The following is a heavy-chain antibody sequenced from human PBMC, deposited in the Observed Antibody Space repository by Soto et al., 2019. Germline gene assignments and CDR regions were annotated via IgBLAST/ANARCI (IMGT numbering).Heavy chain of an antibody. Sequence: KPSETLSLTCSVSGGSISSGWHYWTWMRQQPGKGLEWIGYIYYSGSTDYNPSLKSRVTISVDRSKNQFSLNLSSVTAADTAIHYWVRESVGYDSYKRDLLAVCGQGTTVTVSS. CDR2: IYYSGST. CDR3: VRESVGYDSYKRDLLAV. CDR1: GGSISSGWHY. J-gene: IGHJ6*02. V-gene: IGHV4-31*03. D-gene: IGHD5-12*01.